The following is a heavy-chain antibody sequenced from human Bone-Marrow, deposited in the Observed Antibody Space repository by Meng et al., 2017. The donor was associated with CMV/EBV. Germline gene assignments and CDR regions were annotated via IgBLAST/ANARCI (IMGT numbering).Heavy chain of an antibody. Sequence: ASVKVSCKASGYTFTGYYMHWVRQAPGQAPEWMGWINPNGGGTNYARKFQDRVAMTRDTSISTAYMELSRLRYDDTAVYYCARGGKQTPYGIVVVITEDWFDPWGQGTLVTVSS. J-gene: IGHJ5*02. CDR2: INPNGGGT. CDR1: GYTFTGYY. V-gene: IGHV1-2*02. CDR3: ARGGKQTPYGIVVVITEDWFDP. D-gene: IGHD3-22*01.